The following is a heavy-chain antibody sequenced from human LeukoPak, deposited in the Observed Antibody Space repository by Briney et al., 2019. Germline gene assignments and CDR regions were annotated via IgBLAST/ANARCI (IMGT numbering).Heavy chain of an antibody. CDR3: AKWKDYYGSGSSYGMDF. D-gene: IGHD3-10*01. CDR2: ISYVGSNT. V-gene: IGHV3-30*18. CDR1: GFTFSSYG. Sequence: PGRSLTPSCAASGFTFSSYGMHWVRQAPRKGLDWVAVISYVGSNTYYADSVKGRFTISRDNSKNTNYLQMNSLRAEDTAVYYGAKWKDYYGSGSSYGMDFWGQGTTVTVSS. J-gene: IGHJ6*02.